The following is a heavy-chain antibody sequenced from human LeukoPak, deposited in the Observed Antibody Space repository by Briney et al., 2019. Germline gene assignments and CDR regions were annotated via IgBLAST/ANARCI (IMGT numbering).Heavy chain of an antibody. Sequence: ASVKVSCEASGGTFSSYAISWVRQAPGQGLEWMGGIIPIFGTANYAQKFQGRVTITADESTSTAYMELSSLRSEDTAVYYCARDRDGSGSYQVPLGYWGQGTLVTVSS. D-gene: IGHD3-10*01. J-gene: IGHJ4*02. V-gene: IGHV1-69*13. CDR2: IIPIFGTA. CDR3: ARDRDGSGSYQVPLGY. CDR1: GGTFSSYA.